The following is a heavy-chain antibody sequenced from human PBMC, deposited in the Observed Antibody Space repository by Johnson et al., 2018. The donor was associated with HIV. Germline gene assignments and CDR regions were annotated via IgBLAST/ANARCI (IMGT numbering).Heavy chain of an antibody. Sequence: LQLVESGGGLVQPGGSLRLSCAASGFTFSSYWMSWVRQAPGKGLEWVANIKQDGSEKYYADSVKGRFTISRDNSKNTLYLQMHSLRAEDTAVYYCAKDTGGNSGNDAFDIWGQGTLVTVSS. V-gene: IGHV3-7*01. D-gene: IGHD4-23*01. CDR3: AKDTGGNSGNDAFDI. J-gene: IGHJ3*02. CDR2: IKQDGSEK. CDR1: GFTFSSYW.